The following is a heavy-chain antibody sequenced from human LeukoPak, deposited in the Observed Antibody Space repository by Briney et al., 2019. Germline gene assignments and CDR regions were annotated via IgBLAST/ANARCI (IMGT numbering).Heavy chain of an antibody. CDR2: IIPLFGSA. J-gene: IGHJ4*02. V-gene: IGHV1-69*01. CDR1: GGTFSNYA. Sequence: GSSVKVSCKASGGTFSNYAISWVRQAPGQGLEWMGGIIPLFGSADYAQKFQGRVTFTADESTSTAYMELSSLRPEDTAVYYCARVSPVEITFGGVIAQFDYWGQGTLVTVSS. D-gene: IGHD3-16*02. CDR3: ARVSPVEITFGGVIAQFDY.